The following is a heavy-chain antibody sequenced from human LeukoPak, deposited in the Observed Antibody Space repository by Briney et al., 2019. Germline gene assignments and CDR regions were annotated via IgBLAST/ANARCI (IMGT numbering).Heavy chain of an antibody. D-gene: IGHD2-2*02. J-gene: IGHJ5*02. Sequence: SVKVSCKASGGTFSSYAISWVRQAPGQGLEWMGRIIPILGIANYAQKFQGRVTITANKSTSTAYMELSSLRSEDTAVYYCAREGHCSSTSCYTLNWFDPWGQGTLVTVSS. V-gene: IGHV1-69*04. CDR2: IIPILGIA. CDR1: GGTFSSYA. CDR3: AREGHCSSTSCYTLNWFDP.